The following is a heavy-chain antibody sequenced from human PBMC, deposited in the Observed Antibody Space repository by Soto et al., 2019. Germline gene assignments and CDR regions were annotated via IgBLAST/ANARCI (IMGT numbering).Heavy chain of an antibody. V-gene: IGHV3-30*18. CDR1: GFTFSSSG. Sequence: QVQLVESGGGVVQPGRSLRVSCAASGFTFSSSGMHWVRQSPGKGLEWVAVISYDGINKYYADSVKGRFTISRDNSKNTLYLQMNSLRAEDRAVYYCAKDSDSGGFDYWGQGTLVTVSS. J-gene: IGHJ4*02. D-gene: IGHD2-15*01. CDR2: ISYDGINK. CDR3: AKDSDSGGFDY.